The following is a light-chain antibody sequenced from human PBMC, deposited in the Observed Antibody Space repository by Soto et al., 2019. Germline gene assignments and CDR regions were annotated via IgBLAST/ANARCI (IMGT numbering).Light chain of an antibody. CDR3: SSYAGSNTVV. V-gene: IGLV2-8*01. CDR1: SSDIGGYDG. CDR2: EVS. J-gene: IGLJ2*01. Sequence: QSALTQPPSASGSPGQSVIISCTGTSSDIGGYDGVSWYQQHPGKAPKLMIYEVSKRPSGVPDRFSGSKSGNTASLTVSGLQAEDEADYYCSSYAGSNTVVFGGGTKLTVL.